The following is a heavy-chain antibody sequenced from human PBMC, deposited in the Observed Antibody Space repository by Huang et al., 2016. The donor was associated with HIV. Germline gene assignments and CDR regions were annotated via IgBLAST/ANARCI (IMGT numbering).Heavy chain of an antibody. CDR1: GVTFSSYG. CDR2: ISYDGRNK. D-gene: IGHD6-13*01. J-gene: IGHJ4*02. CDR3: AKGGHPRTIAAAAY. V-gene: IGHV3-30*18. Sequence: QVQLVESGGGVVQPGRSLRLSCAASGVTFSSYGMHWVRQAPGKGLELVAVISYDGRNKYYADSVKGRFTISRDNSKNTLYLQMNSLRAEDTAVYYCAKGGHPRTIAAAAYWGQGTLVTVSS.